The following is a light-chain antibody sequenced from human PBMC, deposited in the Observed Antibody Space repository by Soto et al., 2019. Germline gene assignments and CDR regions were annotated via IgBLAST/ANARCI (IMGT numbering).Light chain of an antibody. V-gene: IGKV3-20*01. J-gene: IGKJ2*01. Sequence: EIVLTQSPGTLSLSPGERATLSCRASQTVTSTYLAWYQLKPGQAPRLLFSDASTRAAGIPDRFSGSGSGTDFTLTIRRLEPEDFAVYYCQQYGGSPPYTFGQGTKVEIK. CDR3: QQYGGSPPYT. CDR2: DAS. CDR1: QTVTSTY.